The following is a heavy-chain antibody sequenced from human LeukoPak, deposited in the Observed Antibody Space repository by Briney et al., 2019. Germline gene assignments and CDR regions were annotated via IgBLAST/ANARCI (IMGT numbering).Heavy chain of an antibody. CDR1: GFTFSSYW. V-gene: IGHV3-7*01. CDR2: IMQDGSEK. CDR3: ARGGCFLDH. J-gene: IGHJ4*02. Sequence: GGSLRLSCGASGFTFSSYWLSWVRQAPGRGLEWLAKIMQDGSEKNYVDSVKGRFTISRDNAKNSLYLQMNSLRAEDTAVYYCARGGCFLDHWGQGTLVTVSS.